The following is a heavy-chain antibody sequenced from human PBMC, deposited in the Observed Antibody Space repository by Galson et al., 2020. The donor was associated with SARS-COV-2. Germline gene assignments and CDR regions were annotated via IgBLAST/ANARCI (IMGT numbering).Heavy chain of an antibody. D-gene: IGHD3-10*01. CDR3: ARDGAGKGFGDGCDC. CDR1: GFSFSNYT. CDR2: ISYDGTIE. Sequence: GGSLRLSCEASGFSFSNYTIHWVRQAPGKGLLWVAVISYDGTIENYADSVKGRFTISRDNSKNTLYLQLNSLRPEDTAVYYCARDGAGKGFGDGCDCWGQGTLVIVSA. J-gene: IGHJ4*02. V-gene: IGHV3-30*04.